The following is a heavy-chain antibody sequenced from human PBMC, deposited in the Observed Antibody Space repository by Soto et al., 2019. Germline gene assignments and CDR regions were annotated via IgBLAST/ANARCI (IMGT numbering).Heavy chain of an antibody. CDR1: GFTFDDYT. V-gene: IGHV3-43*01. CDR2: ISWDGGST. D-gene: IGHD3-3*01. CDR3: AKYFTIFGAGYYGMDV. J-gene: IGHJ6*02. Sequence: GGSLRLSCAASGFTFDDYTMHWVRQAPGKGLEWVSLISWDGGSTYYADSVKGRFTISRDNSKNSLYLQMNSLRTEDTALYYCAKYFTIFGAGYYGMDVWGQGTTVTVSS.